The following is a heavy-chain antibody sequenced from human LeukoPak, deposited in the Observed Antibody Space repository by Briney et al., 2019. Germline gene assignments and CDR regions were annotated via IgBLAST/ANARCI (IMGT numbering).Heavy chain of an antibody. V-gene: IGHV1-3*01. D-gene: IGHD6-19*01. CDR1: GYTFTSYA. CDR2: INAGNGNT. J-gene: IGHJ4*02. Sequence: SVKVSCKASGYTFTSYAMHWVRQAPGQRLEWMGWINAGNGNTKYSQKFQGRVTITRDTSASTAYIELSSLRSEDTAVYYCARDGSIAVAGRIDYWGQGTLVTASS. CDR3: ARDGSIAVAGRIDY.